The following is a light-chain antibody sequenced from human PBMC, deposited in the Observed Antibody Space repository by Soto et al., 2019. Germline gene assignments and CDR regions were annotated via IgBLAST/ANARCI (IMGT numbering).Light chain of an antibody. CDR2: DAS. V-gene: IGKV1-5*01. J-gene: IGKJ1*01. CDR3: QQYNSYRT. CDR1: QSISSW. Sequence: DIQMTHSPSTLSASVGDRVTITCRASQSISSWLAWYQQKPGKAPKLLIYDASSLESGVPSRFSGSGSGTEFTLTISSLQPDDFATYYCQQYNSYRTLGQGTKVDIK.